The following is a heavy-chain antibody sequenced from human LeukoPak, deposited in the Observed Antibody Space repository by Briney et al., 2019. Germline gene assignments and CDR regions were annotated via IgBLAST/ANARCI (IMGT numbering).Heavy chain of an antibody. V-gene: IGHV4-59*01. CDR3: ARGIVGPTPYFDC. CDR1: GGSISSYS. CDR2: IYYSGTT. D-gene: IGHD1-26*01. J-gene: IGHJ4*02. Sequence: SETLSLTCTVSGGSISSYSWSWIRQPPGKELEWIGYIYYSGTTNYNPSLRSRVTISVGTSKNQFSLKLSSVTAADTAVYYCARGIVGPTPYFDCWGQGALVTVSS.